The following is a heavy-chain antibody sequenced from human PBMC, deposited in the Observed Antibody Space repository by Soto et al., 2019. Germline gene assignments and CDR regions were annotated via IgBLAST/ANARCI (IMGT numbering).Heavy chain of an antibody. J-gene: IGHJ6*02. CDR2: INHSGTT. D-gene: IGHD2-21*02. V-gene: IGHV4-34*01. Sequence: SETLSLTCAVSGGSFSGFYWTWIRQPPGEGLEWIGEINHSGTTNFNPSLRSRLTISLDSSKKHFSLKLTSMTAADAAVYYCARADRTLVTSYGLDVWGQGSTVTVSS. CDR3: ARADRTLVTSYGLDV. CDR1: GGSFSGFY.